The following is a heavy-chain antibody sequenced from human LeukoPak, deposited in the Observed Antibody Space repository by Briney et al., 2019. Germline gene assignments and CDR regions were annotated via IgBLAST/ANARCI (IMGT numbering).Heavy chain of an antibody. Sequence: SETLSLTCTVSGGSISSGDYYWSWIRQPPGKGLEWIGYIYYSGSTYYNPSLKSRVTISVDTSKNQFSLKLSSVTAADTAVYYCAGDPRYYDSTDAFDIWGQGTMVTVSS. D-gene: IGHD3-22*01. CDR3: AGDPRYYDSTDAFDI. CDR2: IYYSGST. CDR1: GGSISSGDYY. J-gene: IGHJ3*02. V-gene: IGHV4-30-4*01.